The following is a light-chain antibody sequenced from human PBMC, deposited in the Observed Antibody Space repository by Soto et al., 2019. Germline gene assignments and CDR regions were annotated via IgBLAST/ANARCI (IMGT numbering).Light chain of an antibody. CDR2: DAS. V-gene: IGKV3-20*01. Sequence: EIVLTQSPGTLSLSPGERATLSCRASQSVSSRFLTWYQQKPGQAPRVLIYDASSRATGIPDRFSGSGSGTDFTLTISRLEPEDFAEYYCQQYSSSVTFGQGTRLEIK. CDR3: QQYSSSVT. J-gene: IGKJ5*01. CDR1: QSVSSRF.